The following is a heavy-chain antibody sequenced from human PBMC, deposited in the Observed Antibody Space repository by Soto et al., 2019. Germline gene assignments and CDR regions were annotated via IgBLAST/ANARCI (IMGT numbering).Heavy chain of an antibody. CDR3: ARDRHAYDVSGNFFT. J-gene: IGHJ3*01. Sequence: QVQLVESGGGVVQPGRSLRLSCAASGFTFSSSGMHWVRQAPGKGLEWVALIWYDGSNRFYADSVKGRFTISRDNSKNTLYLKMNSLSAEDTAVYYCARDRHAYDVSGNFFTWGQGTMVTVSS. CDR2: IWYDGSNR. V-gene: IGHV3-33*01. D-gene: IGHD3-22*01. CDR1: GFTFSSSG.